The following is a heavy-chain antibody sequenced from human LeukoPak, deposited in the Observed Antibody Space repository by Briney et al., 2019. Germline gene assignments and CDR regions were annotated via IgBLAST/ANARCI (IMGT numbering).Heavy chain of an antibody. Sequence: PGGSLRLSCAASGFTFSSYAMSWVRQAPGKGLEWVSAISGSGDSTYYADSVKGRFTISRDNSKNTLYLQMNSLRAEDTAVYYCAKPGSGWYRFDCWGQGTLVTVSS. CDR1: GFTFSSYA. J-gene: IGHJ4*02. CDR2: ISGSGDST. V-gene: IGHV3-23*01. D-gene: IGHD6-19*01. CDR3: AKPGSGWYRFDC.